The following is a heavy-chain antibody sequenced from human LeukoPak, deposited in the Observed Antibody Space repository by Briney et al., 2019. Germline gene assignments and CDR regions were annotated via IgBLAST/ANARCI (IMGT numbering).Heavy chain of an antibody. CDR3: TKRGAYGSGRSYFFEF. CDR2: ISDTGVDT. Sequence: RGSLRLSCAASGFTFSTHPMSWARQAPGKGLEWVSTISDTGVDTFYANSVKGRFAISRDNFKNMLYLQMNNLRAEDTAVYYCTKRGAYGSGRSYFFEFWGQGTLVTVSS. V-gene: IGHV3-23*01. J-gene: IGHJ4*02. CDR1: GFTFSTHP. D-gene: IGHD2-15*01.